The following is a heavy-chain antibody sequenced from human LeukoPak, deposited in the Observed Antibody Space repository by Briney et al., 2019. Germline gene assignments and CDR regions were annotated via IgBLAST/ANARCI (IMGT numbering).Heavy chain of an antibody. Sequence: PGGSLRLSCAASGFTFSSYGMHWVRQAPGKGLEWVAVISYDGSNKYYADSVKGRFTISRDNSKNTLYLQMNSLRAEDTAVYYCARVSLSYDILTGYYTFGAFDIWGQGTMVTVSS. D-gene: IGHD3-9*01. J-gene: IGHJ3*02. V-gene: IGHV3-30*03. CDR2: ISYDGSNK. CDR1: GFTFSSYG. CDR3: ARVSLSYDILTGYYTFGAFDI.